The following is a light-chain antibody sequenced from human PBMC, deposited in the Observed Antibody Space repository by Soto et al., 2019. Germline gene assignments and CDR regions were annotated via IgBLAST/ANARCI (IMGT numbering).Light chain of an antibody. CDR3: HQYDSWT. J-gene: IGKJ1*01. V-gene: IGKV3-20*01. CDR1: QSFNSIY. Sequence: EIVLTQSTVTLSLSPGERATLSCRASQSFNSIYLAWYQQKPGQAPRLLIYGASSRATGIPDRFSGSGSGTDFTLTIRRLEPEDFAVYYCHQYDSWTFGQGTKVDI. CDR2: GAS.